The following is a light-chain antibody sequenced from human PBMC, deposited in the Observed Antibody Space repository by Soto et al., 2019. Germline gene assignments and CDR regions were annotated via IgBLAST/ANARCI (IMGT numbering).Light chain of an antibody. CDR3: QHYGASPKYT. CDR2: GAS. CDR1: QSVSSSS. V-gene: IGKV3-20*01. Sequence: EIVLTQSPGTLSLSPGQRATLSCRASQSVSSSSLAWYQQRPGQAPRLLIYGASRRATGIPDRFSGSGSGIDFTLPISRLEPEDFAVYYCQHYGASPKYTFGQGTKLEIK. J-gene: IGKJ2*01.